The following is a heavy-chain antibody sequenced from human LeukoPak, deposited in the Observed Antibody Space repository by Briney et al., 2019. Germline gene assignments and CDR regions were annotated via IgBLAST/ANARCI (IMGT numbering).Heavy chain of an antibody. D-gene: IGHD3-22*01. J-gene: IGHJ5*02. CDR1: GYTFTSYY. V-gene: IGHV1-46*01. Sequence: ASVKVSCKASGYTFTSYYMHWVRQAPGQGLEWMGIINPSGASTSYAQKFQGRVSMTRDTSTSTFYMELSSLRSEDTAVYYCARHPSNYFDSSGYFGCFDPWGQGTLVTVSS. CDR2: INPSGAST. CDR3: ARHPSNYFDSSGYFGCFDP.